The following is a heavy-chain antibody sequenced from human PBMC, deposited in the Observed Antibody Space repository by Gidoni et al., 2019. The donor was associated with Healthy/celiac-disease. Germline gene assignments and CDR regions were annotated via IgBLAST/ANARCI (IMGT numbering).Heavy chain of an antibody. CDR3: ARVITIFGVVNGWFDP. D-gene: IGHD3-3*01. J-gene: IGHJ5*02. CDR2: IYYSGST. Sequence: QVQLQESGPGLVKPSQTLSLTCTVSVGAISSGGYYWRWIRQHPGKGLGGIGYIYYSGSTYYNPSLKSRVTISVDTSKNQFSLKLSSVTAADTAVYYCARVITIFGVVNGWFDPWGQGTLVTVSS. V-gene: IGHV4-31*03. CDR1: VGAISSGGYY.